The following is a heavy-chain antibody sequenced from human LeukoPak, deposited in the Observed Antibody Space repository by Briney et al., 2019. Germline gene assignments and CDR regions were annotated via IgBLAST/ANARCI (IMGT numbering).Heavy chain of an antibody. CDR3: AKDFYDPSTTGGTMYYFDY. J-gene: IGHJ4*02. CDR1: GGTFSSYA. CDR2: IIPIFGTA. Sequence: SVKVSCKASGGTFSSYAISWVRQAPGQGLEWMGGIIPIFGTANYAQKFQGRVTITADESTSTAYMELSSLRAEDTAVYYCAKDFYDPSTTGGTMYYFDYWGQGTLVTVSS. V-gene: IGHV1-69*13. D-gene: IGHD2/OR15-2a*01.